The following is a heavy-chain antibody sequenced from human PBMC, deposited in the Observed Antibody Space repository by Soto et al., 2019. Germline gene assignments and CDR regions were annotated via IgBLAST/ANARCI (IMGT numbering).Heavy chain of an antibody. V-gene: IGHV1-18*01. D-gene: IGHD3-16*01. CDR1: GYTFIRYG. J-gene: IGHJ6*02. CDR2: ISAYNDYT. CDR3: ARGGYYDKVWGKMNYYGVDV. Sequence: QVRLVQSAAEVKKPGASVKVSCKASGYTFIRYGITWVRQAPGQGLEWMGWISAYNDYTNYAQKLQGRVTMPTDTSTSTVYMELRSLRSYDTAVYYCARGGYYDKVWGKMNYYGVDVWGQGTTVTVSS.